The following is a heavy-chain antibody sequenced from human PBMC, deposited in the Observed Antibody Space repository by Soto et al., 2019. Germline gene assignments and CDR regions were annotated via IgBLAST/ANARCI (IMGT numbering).Heavy chain of an antibody. CDR3: ARARDTWYY. CDR1: GITFNGYW. J-gene: IGHJ4*02. CDR2: IKQDGSEE. D-gene: IGHD2-8*02. V-gene: IGHV3-7*01. Sequence: EVQLVESGGGLVQPGGSLRLSCAASGITFNGYWMSWVRQAPGRGLEWLANIKQDGSEEYYVDSVKGRFTISRDNAKNSLYLQMYSLRVEDTAVYYCARARDTWYYWGQGTLVTVSS.